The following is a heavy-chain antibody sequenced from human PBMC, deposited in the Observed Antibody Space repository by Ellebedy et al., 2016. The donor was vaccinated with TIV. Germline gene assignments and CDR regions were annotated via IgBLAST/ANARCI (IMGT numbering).Heavy chain of an antibody. V-gene: IGHV1-2*04. J-gene: IGHJ5*02. CDR3: ARGYPVTMIVVVDNWFDP. D-gene: IGHD3-22*01. Sequence: AASVKVSCKASGYTFTGYYMHWVRQAPGQGLEWMGWINPNSGGTNYAQKFQGWVTMTRDTSISTAYMELRRLRSEDTAVYYCARGYPVTMIVVVDNWFDPWGQGTLVTVSS. CDR1: GYTFTGYY. CDR2: INPNSGGT.